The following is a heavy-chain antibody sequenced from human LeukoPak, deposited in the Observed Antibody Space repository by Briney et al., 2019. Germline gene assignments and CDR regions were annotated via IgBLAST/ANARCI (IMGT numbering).Heavy chain of an antibody. Sequence: PSETLSLTCTVSGGSVSSGSYYWSWIRQPPGKGLEWIGYIYYSGSTNYNPSLKSRVTISVDTSKNQFSLKLSSVTAADTAVYYCARDGDNYCDSSGYYYGGHYFDYWGQGTLVTVSS. J-gene: IGHJ4*02. CDR2: IYYSGST. CDR1: GGSVSSGSYY. V-gene: IGHV4-61*01. CDR3: ARDGDNYCDSSGYYYGGHYFDY. D-gene: IGHD3-22*01.